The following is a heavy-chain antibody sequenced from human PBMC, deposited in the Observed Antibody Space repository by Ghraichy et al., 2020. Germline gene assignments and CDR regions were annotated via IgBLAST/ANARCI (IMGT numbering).Heavy chain of an antibody. CDR1: GFTFSTYG. Sequence: GGSLRLSCAASGFTFSTYGMHWVRQAPGKGLEWVAAISYDGSDKYYVDSVKGRFTISRDNSKNTLYLQMTSLKGEDTALYYCATFRSAEVEGFVYWGQGTQVTVSS. J-gene: IGHJ4*02. CDR3: ATFRSAEVEGFVY. D-gene: IGHD1-1*01. CDR2: ISYDGSDK. V-gene: IGHV3-30*03.